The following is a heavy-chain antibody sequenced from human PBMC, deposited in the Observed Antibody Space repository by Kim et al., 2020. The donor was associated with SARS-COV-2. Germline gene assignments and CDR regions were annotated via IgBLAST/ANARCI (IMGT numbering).Heavy chain of an antibody. V-gene: IGHV4-59*01. CDR2: INYSGST. D-gene: IGHD6-13*01. CDR3: ARLTPGDSSSWPDY. J-gene: IGHJ4*02. CDR1: GGSISSYY. Sequence: SETLSLTCTVSGGSISSYYWSWIRQPPGKGLEWIGYINYSGSTNYNPSFKSGVTISVKTSKNQFSLKLSSVTAADTTVYYCARLTPGDSSSWPDYWGQGTLVTVSS.